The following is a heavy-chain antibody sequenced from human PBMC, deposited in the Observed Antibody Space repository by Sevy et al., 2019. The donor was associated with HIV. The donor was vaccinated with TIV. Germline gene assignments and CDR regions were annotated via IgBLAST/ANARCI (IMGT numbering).Heavy chain of an antibody. Sequence: SETLSLTCTVSGGSISSGNYYWRWIRQPPGKGLEWIGYISYTGNTYYYPSLKSPVTISVDTSNNQFSLRLTSLTAAETAVYYCARDPTEYTSSSVWFDPWGQGTLVTVSS. CDR3: ARDPTEYTSSSVWFDP. J-gene: IGHJ5*02. CDR2: ISYTGNT. CDR1: GGSISSGNYY. V-gene: IGHV4-30-4*01. D-gene: IGHD6-6*01.